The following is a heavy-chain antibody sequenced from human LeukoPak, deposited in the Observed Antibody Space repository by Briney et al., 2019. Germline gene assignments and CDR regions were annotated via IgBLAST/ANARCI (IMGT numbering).Heavy chain of an antibody. V-gene: IGHV3-66*01. J-gene: IGHJ4*02. CDR3: ARGEAMGHFDY. CDR1: GFTFSSNY. Sequence: GGSLRLSCAASGFTFSSNYMSWVRQAPGKGLEWVSVIYSGGSTYYADSVKGRFTISRDNSKNTLYLQMNSLRAEDTAVYYCARGEAMGHFDYWGQGTLVTVSS. CDR2: IYSGGST. D-gene: IGHD5-18*01.